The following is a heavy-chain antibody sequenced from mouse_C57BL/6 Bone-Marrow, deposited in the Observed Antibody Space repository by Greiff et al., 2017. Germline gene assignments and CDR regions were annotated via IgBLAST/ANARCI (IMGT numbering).Heavy chain of an antibody. J-gene: IGHJ2*01. D-gene: IGHD2-3*01. Sequence: EVQLVESEGGLVQPGSSMKLSCTASGFTFSDYYMAWVRQVPEKGLEWVANINYDGSSTYYLDSLKSRFIISRDNAKNILYLQMSSLKSEDTATYYCAREGDGYYPLFDYWGQGTTLTVSS. CDR1: GFTFSDYY. CDR2: INYDGSST. V-gene: IGHV5-16*01. CDR3: AREGDGYYPLFDY.